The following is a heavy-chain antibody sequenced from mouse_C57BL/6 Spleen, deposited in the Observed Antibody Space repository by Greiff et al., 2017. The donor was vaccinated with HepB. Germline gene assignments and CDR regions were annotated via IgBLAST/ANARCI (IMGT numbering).Heavy chain of an antibody. CDR3: ARDYYGSGGTAMDY. Sequence: QVQLQQSGPGLVAPSQSLSITCTVSGFSLTSYGVHWVRQPPGKGLEWLVVIWSDGSTTYNSALKSRPSISKDNSKSQVFLKMNSLQTDDTAMYYCARDYYGSGGTAMDYWGQGTSVTVSS. CDR2: IWSDGST. V-gene: IGHV2-6*03. J-gene: IGHJ4*01. CDR1: GFSLTSYG. D-gene: IGHD1-1*01.